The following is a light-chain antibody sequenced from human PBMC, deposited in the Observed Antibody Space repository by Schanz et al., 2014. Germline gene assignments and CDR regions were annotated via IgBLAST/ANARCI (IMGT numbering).Light chain of an antibody. V-gene: IGLV2-8*01. CDR1: SSDVGGYKY. CDR3: CSYAGSPYV. J-gene: IGLJ1*01. Sequence: QSALTQPPSASGSPGQSVTISCTGTSSDVGGYKYVSWYQLHPGKAPKLMIYEVNQRPSGVPDRFSGSKSGNTASLTVSGLQADDEADYYCCSYAGSPYVFGTGTKLTVL. CDR2: EVN.